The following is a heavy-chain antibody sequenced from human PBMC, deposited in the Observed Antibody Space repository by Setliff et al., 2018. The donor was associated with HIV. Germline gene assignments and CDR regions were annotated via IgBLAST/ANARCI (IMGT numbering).Heavy chain of an antibody. CDR2: INPSDGST. J-gene: IGHJ5*02. CDR1: GYTFTSYT. Sequence: ASVKVFCKTCGYTFTSYTTHWVRQAPGQGLEWMGLINPSDGSTSYAPKFQDRVTMPRDTSTTTVYMELSSLRSDDTAVYYCASAQFNTSPWVNSWGQGTLVTVSS. V-gene: IGHV1-46*03. D-gene: IGHD2-2*02. CDR3: ASAQFNTSPWVNS.